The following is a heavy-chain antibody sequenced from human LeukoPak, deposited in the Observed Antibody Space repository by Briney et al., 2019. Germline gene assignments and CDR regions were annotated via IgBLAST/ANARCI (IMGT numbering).Heavy chain of an antibody. CDR3: AREFSPPIPSPTTSRGWYYYYYMDV. J-gene: IGHJ6*03. CDR2: ISAYNGNT. CDR1: GYTFTSYG. Sequence: ASVKVSCKASGYTFTSYGISWVRQAPGQGLEWMGWISAYNGNTNYAQKLQGRVTMTTDTSTSTAYMELRSLRSDDTAVYYCAREFSPPIPSPTTSRGWYYYYYMDVWGKGTTVTVSS. V-gene: IGHV1-18*01. D-gene: IGHD1-1*01.